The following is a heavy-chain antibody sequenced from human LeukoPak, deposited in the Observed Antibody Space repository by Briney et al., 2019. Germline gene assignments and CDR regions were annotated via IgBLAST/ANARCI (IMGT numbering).Heavy chain of an antibody. CDR3: ASAYGDYRYYFDY. Sequence: GGSLRLSCAASGFTFSSYAMSWVRQAPGKGLEWVSAISGTGGSTYYADSVKGRLTISRDNAKNSLYLQMNSLRAEDTAVYYCASAYGDYRYYFDYWGQGTLVTVSS. CDR1: GFTFSSYA. D-gene: IGHD4-17*01. J-gene: IGHJ4*02. CDR2: ISGTGGST. V-gene: IGHV3-23*01.